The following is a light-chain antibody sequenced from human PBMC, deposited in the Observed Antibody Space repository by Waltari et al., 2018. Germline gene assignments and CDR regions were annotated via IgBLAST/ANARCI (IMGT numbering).Light chain of an antibody. CDR3: CSYAGSSTNWV. V-gene: IGLV2-23*01. CDR2: EGS. J-gene: IGLJ3*02. CDR1: SSDAGRYNL. Sequence: QSITISCTGTSSDAGRYNLVSWYQQHPGKAPKLMIYEGSKRPSGVSNRFSGSKSGNTASLTISGLQAEDEADYYCCSYAGSSTNWVFGGGTKLTVL.